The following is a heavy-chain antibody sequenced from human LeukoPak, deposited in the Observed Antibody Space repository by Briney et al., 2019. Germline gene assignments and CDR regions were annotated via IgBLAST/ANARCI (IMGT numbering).Heavy chain of an antibody. J-gene: IGHJ4*02. Sequence: GGSLRLSCAASGFTFDDYAMHWVRQAPGEGLEWVSLISGDGGSTYYAGSVKGRFTISRDNSKNTLYLQMNSLRAEDTAVYYCAKDKYSSGWYLGFDYWGQGTLVTVSS. CDR1: GFTFDDYA. CDR2: ISGDGGST. D-gene: IGHD6-19*01. CDR3: AKDKYSSGWYLGFDY. V-gene: IGHV3-43*02.